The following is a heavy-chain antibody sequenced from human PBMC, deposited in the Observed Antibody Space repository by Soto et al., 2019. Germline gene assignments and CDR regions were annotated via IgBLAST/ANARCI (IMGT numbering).Heavy chain of an antibody. CDR2: ISGGGGST. CDR3: AKDPTSYDSSAQFDS. Sequence: GGSLRLSCAASGFTFSDYAMHWVRQAPGQGLEWVSGISGGGGSTYYADSVKGRFTISRDNSNNTLYLQMNSLRAEDTAVYYCAKDPTSYDSSAQFDSWGQGTLVTVSS. D-gene: IGHD3-22*01. J-gene: IGHJ4*02. CDR1: GFTFSDYA. V-gene: IGHV3-23*01.